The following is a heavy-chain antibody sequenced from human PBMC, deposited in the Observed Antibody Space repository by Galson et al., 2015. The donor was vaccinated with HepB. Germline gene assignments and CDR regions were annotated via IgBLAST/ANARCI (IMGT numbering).Heavy chain of an antibody. Sequence: SLRLSCAASGFTFSDYYMSWIRQAPGKGLEWVSYISSSGSTIYYADSVKGRFTISRDNAKNSLYLQMNSLRAEDTAVYYCARGSDSDAPYYYYYMDVWGKGTTVTVSS. CDR2: ISSSGSTI. J-gene: IGHJ6*03. D-gene: IGHD3-10*01. CDR3: ARGSDSDAPYYYYYMDV. V-gene: IGHV3-11*01. CDR1: GFTFSDYY.